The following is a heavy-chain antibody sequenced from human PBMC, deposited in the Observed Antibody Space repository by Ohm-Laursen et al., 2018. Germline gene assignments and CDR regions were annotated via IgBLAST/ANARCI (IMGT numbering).Heavy chain of an antibody. CDR1: GFTFSSYA. CDR3: AKDLPNYFFLGGKAVAGPFDY. J-gene: IGHJ4*02. V-gene: IGHV3-23*01. Sequence: GSLRLSCAASGFTFSSYAMSWVRQAPGKGLEWVSAISGSGGSTYYADSVKGRFTISRDNSKNTLYLQMNSLRAEDTAVYYCAKDLPNYFFLGGKAVAGPFDYWGQGTLVTVSS. D-gene: IGHD6-19*01. CDR2: ISGSGGST.